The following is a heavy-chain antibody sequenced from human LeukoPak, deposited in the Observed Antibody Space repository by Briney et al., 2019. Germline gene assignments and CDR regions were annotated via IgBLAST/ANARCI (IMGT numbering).Heavy chain of an antibody. CDR2: ISGSGGRT. J-gene: IGHJ4*02. Sequence: PGGSLRLSCAASGFTFSSYAINWVRQAPGKGLEWVSAISGSGGRTEYADAVKGRFTISRDNSKNTLYLQMNNLRDEDTAVYCCAKDPYDSSGYYHDYWGQGTLVTVSS. D-gene: IGHD3-22*01. CDR3: AKDPYDSSGYYHDY. CDR1: GFTFSSYA. V-gene: IGHV3-23*01.